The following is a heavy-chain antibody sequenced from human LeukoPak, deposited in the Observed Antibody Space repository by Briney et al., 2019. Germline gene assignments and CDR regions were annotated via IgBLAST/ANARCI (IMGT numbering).Heavy chain of an antibody. D-gene: IGHD2-2*01. V-gene: IGHV4-30-2*01. Sequence: SETLSLTCAVSGGSISSGGYSWRWLRQPPGTGLEWIGYIYHSGSTYYNPSLKSRVTISVDRSKNQFSLKLSSVTAADTAVYYCARGNIVVVPAAIAHPYFDYWGQGTLVTVSS. CDR2: IYHSGST. CDR1: GGSISSGGYS. J-gene: IGHJ4*02. CDR3: ARGNIVVVPAAIAHPYFDY.